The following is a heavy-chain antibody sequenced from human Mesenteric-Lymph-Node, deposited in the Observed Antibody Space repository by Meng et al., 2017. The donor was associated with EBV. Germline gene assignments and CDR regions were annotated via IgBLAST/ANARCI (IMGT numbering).Heavy chain of an antibody. J-gene: IGHJ4*02. D-gene: IGHD4-17*01. CDR3: ARGNTVTNPLDS. Sequence: VQLGQVGAWVKKPGASVKVSCKASGYSFSEYDINWVRQATGQGLEWMGWMNPISGNTAYARKFLGRVTMTRDTSTGTAYMELSSLRSEDAAVYYCARGNTVTNPLDSWGQGTLVTVSS. CDR2: MNPISGNT. CDR1: GYSFSEYD. V-gene: IGHV1-8*01.